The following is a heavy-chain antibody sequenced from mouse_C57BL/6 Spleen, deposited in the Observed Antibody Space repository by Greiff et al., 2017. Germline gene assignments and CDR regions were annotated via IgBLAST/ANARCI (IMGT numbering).Heavy chain of an antibody. CDR1: GFTFRDYG. CDR3: ARPGNYVGDYAMDY. Sequence: EVQGVESGGGLVKPGGSLKLSCAASGFTFRDYGMHWVRQAPEKGLEWVAYISSGNSTIYYADTVKGRFTISRDNAKNTLFLQMTSLRSEDTAMYYCARPGNYVGDYAMDYWGQGTSVTVSS. V-gene: IGHV5-17*01. D-gene: IGHD2-1*01. CDR2: ISSGNSTI. J-gene: IGHJ4*01.